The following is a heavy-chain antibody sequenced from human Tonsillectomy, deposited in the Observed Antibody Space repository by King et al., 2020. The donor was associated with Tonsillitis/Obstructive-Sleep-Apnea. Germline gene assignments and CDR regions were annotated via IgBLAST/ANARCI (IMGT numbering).Heavy chain of an antibody. J-gene: IGHJ6*03. CDR2: IIPIFGTA. D-gene: IGHD3-10*01. CDR1: GGTFSSYA. V-gene: IGHV1-69*12. CDR3: ALDPTHDYDGSDYYMDV. Sequence: QLVQSGAEVKKPGSSVKVSCKASGGTFSSYAISWVRQAPGQGLEWMGGIIPIFGTANYAQKFQGRVTITADESTSTAYMELSSLRSEDTAVYYCALDPTHDYDGSDYYMDVWGKGTTVTVSS.